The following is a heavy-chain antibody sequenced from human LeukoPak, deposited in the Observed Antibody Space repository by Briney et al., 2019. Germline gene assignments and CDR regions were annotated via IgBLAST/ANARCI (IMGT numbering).Heavy chain of an antibody. V-gene: IGHV3-33*01. CDR1: GFTFSRYG. Sequence: TGRSLRLSCAASGFTFSRYGMHWVRQTPGKGLEWVAVIWYDGSNKYYADSVKGRFIISRDNSKNTLYLQMNSLRAEDTAVYYCARSRIHIAVAGYDAFDIWGQGTMVTVSS. J-gene: IGHJ3*02. D-gene: IGHD6-19*01. CDR3: ARSRIHIAVAGYDAFDI. CDR2: IWYDGSNK.